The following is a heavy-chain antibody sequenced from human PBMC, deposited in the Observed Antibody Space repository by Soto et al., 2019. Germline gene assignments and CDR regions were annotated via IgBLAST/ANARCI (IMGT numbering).Heavy chain of an antibody. CDR3: AIANEWPIFGVVILQPYYYGMAV. D-gene: IGHD3-3*01. V-gene: IGHV3-48*02. CDR1: GFTFSSYS. J-gene: IGHJ6*04. Sequence: GGSLRLSCAASGFTFSSYSMNWVRQAPGKGLEWVSYISSSSSTIYYADSVKGRFTISRDNAKNSLYLQMNSLRDEDTAVYYCAIANEWPIFGVVILQPYYYGMAVWGKGTTVTVSS. CDR2: ISSSSSTI.